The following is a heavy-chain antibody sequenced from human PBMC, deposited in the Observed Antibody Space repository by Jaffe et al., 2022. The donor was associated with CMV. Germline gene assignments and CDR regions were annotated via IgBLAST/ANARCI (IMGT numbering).Heavy chain of an antibody. D-gene: IGHD3-22*01. V-gene: IGHV3-11*01. CDR3: ARDGTPYYETVGSQFNWFDL. Sequence: QVQLVESGGDLVKPGGSLRLSCAASGFTFSDYYMSWIRQAPGKGLEWVSYISSNGRTTYYGDSVKGRFTISRDSAKNSLYLQMNSLRAEDTAVYYCARDGTPYYETVGSQFNWFDLWGQGTLVTVSS. CDR2: ISSNGRTT. CDR1: GFTFSDYY. J-gene: IGHJ5*02.